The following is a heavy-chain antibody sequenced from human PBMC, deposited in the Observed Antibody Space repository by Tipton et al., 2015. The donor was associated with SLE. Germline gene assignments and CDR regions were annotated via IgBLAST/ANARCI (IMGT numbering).Heavy chain of an antibody. CDR3: AREIVGAPVVFDI. CDR2: INHSGST. CDR1: GGSFSGYY. D-gene: IGHD1-26*01. Sequence: TLSLTCAVYGGSFSGYYWRWIRQPPGKGLEWIGEINHSGSTIYNPSLKSRVTISVDTSKNQFSLKLSSVTAADMAVYYCAREIVGAPVVFDIWFHGTIVTVSS. V-gene: IGHV4-34*01. J-gene: IGHJ3*02.